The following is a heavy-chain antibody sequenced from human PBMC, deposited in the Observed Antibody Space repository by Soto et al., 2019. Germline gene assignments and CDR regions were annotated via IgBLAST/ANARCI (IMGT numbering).Heavy chain of an antibody. CDR1: GYTFLNYA. D-gene: IGHD6-19*01. CDR2: SGYGGGAT. Sequence: GGSLRLSCAASGYTFLNYAMYWVRQAPGKGLEWVSGSGYGGGATYYADFVKGRFTISRDSSKNTLYLQMNSLRVEDTAIYYCAKTTGYSNGGADYWGKGTLVTVSS. CDR3: AKTTGYSNGGADY. J-gene: IGHJ4*02. V-gene: IGHV3-23*01.